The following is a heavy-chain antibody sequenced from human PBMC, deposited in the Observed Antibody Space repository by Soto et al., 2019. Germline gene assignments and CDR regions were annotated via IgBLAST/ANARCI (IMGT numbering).Heavy chain of an antibody. CDR1: GFTFSSYA. V-gene: IGHV3-30-3*01. Sequence: QVQLVESGGGVVQPGRSLRLSCAAAGFTFSSYAMHWVRQAPGKGLEWVAVISYDGSNKYYADSVKGRFTISRDKSKNSLYLQMNSRRAEDTDVYYCARGPWDSSGWYPPYYFEYWGQGTLVTVSS. J-gene: IGHJ4*02. CDR2: ISYDGSNK. D-gene: IGHD6-19*01. CDR3: ARGPWDSSGWYPPYYFEY.